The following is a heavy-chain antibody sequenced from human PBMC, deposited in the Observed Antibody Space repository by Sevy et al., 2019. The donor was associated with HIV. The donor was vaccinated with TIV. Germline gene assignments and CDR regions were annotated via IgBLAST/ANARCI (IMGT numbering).Heavy chain of an antibody. Sequence: GGSLRLSCAASGFSFSGYGMHWVRQAPGKGLEWEAVIWYDGTNKEYKDSAKGRYTISRDNSKNTLYLQMNSLRAEDTAVYYCAREHIAVAGMGYYFDFWGQGTLVTVSS. D-gene: IGHD6-19*01. CDR2: IWYDGTNK. CDR1: GFSFSGYG. J-gene: IGHJ4*02. CDR3: AREHIAVAGMGYYFDF. V-gene: IGHV3-33*01.